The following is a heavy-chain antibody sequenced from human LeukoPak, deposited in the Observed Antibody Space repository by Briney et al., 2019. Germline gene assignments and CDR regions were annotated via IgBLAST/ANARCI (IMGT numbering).Heavy chain of an antibody. CDR3: ASRAGDYDFWSGYYSDY. Sequence: SETLSLTCAVYGGSFSGYYWSWIRQPPGKGLEWIGEINHSGSTNYNPSLKSRVTISVDTSKNQFSLKLSSVTAADTAVYYCASRAGDYDFWSGYYSDYWGQGTLVTVSS. CDR1: GGSFSGYY. CDR2: INHSGST. V-gene: IGHV4-34*01. D-gene: IGHD3-3*01. J-gene: IGHJ4*02.